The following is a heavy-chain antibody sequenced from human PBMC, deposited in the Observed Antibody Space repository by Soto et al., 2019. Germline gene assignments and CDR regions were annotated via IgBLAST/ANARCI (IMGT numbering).Heavy chain of an antibody. CDR1: GFTFSNDA. V-gene: IGHV3-23*01. J-gene: IGHJ6*02. Sequence: GGSLRLSCAASGFTFSNDAMIWVRQAPGKGLEWVSAISGSGGSTYYADSVKGRFTISRDNSKNTLYLQMNSLRAEDTAVYYCAKQPGIAVAGTYYYYGMDVWGQGTTVTVSS. D-gene: IGHD6-19*01. CDR3: AKQPGIAVAGTYYYYGMDV. CDR2: ISGSGGST.